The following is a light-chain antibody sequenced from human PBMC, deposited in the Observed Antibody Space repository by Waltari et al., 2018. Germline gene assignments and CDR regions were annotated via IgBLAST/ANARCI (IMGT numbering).Light chain of an antibody. CDR1: RLRRYY. J-gene: IGLJ3*02. CDR3: LSRDTTSTRV. Sequence: SAELTQDPAVSVALGQPVSITCKGSRLRRYYANWYKQRPGQAPILILYGQDNRPSGIPDRFSGSTSGNTASLTITGAQAEDEADYYCLSRDTTSTRVFGGGTRLTV. V-gene: IGLV3-19*01. CDR2: GQD.